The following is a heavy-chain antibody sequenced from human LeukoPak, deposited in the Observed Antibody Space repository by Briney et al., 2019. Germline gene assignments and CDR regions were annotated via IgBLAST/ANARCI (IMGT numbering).Heavy chain of an antibody. CDR2: ITTSGATT. CDR1: RFTFSNSV. Sequence: PGGALRLSCAASRFTFSNSVMTWVRQAPGKGLEWVSTITTSGATTYYADSVKGRFTISRDNSKATLYLQMVSLRAEDTALYYCARLFRDAFDIWGQGTMVTVSS. J-gene: IGHJ3*02. V-gene: IGHV3-23*01. D-gene: IGHD2/OR15-2a*01. CDR3: ARLFRDAFDI.